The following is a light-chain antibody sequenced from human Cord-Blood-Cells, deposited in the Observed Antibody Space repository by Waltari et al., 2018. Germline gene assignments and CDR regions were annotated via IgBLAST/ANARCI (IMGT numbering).Light chain of an antibody. CDR1: SSDVGSYNL. J-gene: IGLJ2*01. Sequence: QSALTQPASVSGSPGQSITISCTGPSSDVGSYNLFSWYQQHPGKAPKLMIYEVSKRPSGVSNRFSGSKSGNTASLTISGLQAEDEADYYCCSYAGSSTVVFGGGTKLTVL. V-gene: IGLV2-23*02. CDR2: EVS. CDR3: CSYAGSSTVV.